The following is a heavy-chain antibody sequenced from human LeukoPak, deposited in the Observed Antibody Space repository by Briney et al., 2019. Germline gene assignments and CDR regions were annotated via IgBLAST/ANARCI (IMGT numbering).Heavy chain of an antibody. D-gene: IGHD2-15*01. CDR3: VRQKQHCDGGSCFPPDT. CDR1: GGSISGTNW. V-gene: IGHV4-4*02. J-gene: IGHJ5*02. CDR2: ISLRGLT. Sequence: SGTLSLTCGVSGGSISGTNWWSWVRQPPGQGLEWIGEISLRGLTNYNPSLRSRLTMSLDESKNQVSLKLNSVTATDTAIYYCVRQKQHCDGGSCFPPDTWGQGTLVTVSS.